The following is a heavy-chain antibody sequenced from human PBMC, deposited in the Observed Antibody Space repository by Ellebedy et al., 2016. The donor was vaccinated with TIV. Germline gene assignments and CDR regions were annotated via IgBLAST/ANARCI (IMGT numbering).Heavy chain of an antibody. CDR1: GFTFNSYA. Sequence: PGGSLRLSCAASGFTFNSYAMHWVRQAPGKGLEWVAVISYDGNSKYYADSVKGRFTISRANSMTTLYLERNSLRAEDTAVYYCARDLDKSSGWYGGAAYWGQGTLVTVSS. V-gene: IGHV3-30-3*01. CDR3: ARDLDKSSGWYGGAAY. D-gene: IGHD6-19*01. J-gene: IGHJ4*02. CDR2: ISYDGNSK.